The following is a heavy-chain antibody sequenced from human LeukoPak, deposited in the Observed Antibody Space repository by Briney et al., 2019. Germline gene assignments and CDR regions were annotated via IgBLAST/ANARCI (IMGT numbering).Heavy chain of an antibody. D-gene: IGHD6-19*01. CDR2: IYYSGST. CDR1: GGSISSYY. V-gene: IGHV4-59*01. J-gene: IGHJ4*02. Sequence: SETLSLTCTVSGGSISSYYWSWIRQPPGKGLEWIGYIYYSGSTNYNPSLKSRVTISVDTSKNQFSLKLSSATAADTAVYYCARSIGYSSGWLGYWGQGTLVTVSS. CDR3: ARSIGYSSGWLGY.